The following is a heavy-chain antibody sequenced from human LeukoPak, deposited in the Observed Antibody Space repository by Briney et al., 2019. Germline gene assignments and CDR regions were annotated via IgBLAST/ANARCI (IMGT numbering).Heavy chain of an antibody. CDR2: ISGSGGST. CDR3: VLLSLSPG. V-gene: IGHV3-23*01. D-gene: IGHD3-10*01. J-gene: IGHJ4*02. CDR1: GFTFSSYG. Sequence: GGTLRLSCAASGFTFSSYGMSWVRQAPGKGLEWVSAISGSGGSTYYADSVKGRFTISRDNAKNSLYLQMNSLRAEDTAVYYCVLLSLSPGWGQGTLVTVSS.